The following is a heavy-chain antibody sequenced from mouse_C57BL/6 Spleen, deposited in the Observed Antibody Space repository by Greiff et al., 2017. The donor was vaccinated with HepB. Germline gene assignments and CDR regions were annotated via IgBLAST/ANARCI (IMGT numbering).Heavy chain of an antibody. V-gene: IGHV2-9-1*01. CDR3: DRMSSSYGMDY. J-gene: IGHJ4*01. Sequence: VKLMESGPGLVAPSQCLSITCTVSGFSFTSYAISWVRQPPGKGLEWLGVIWTGGGTSYNTALNSRQSICTDDSKSQVFLKMDSLQTDDTARYYCDRMSSSYGMDYWGQGTSVTVSS. CDR2: IWTGGGT. D-gene: IGHD1-1*01. CDR1: GFSFTSYA.